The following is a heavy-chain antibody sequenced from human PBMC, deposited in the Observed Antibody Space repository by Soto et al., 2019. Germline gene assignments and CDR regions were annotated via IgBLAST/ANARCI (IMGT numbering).Heavy chain of an antibody. D-gene: IGHD3-16*01. V-gene: IGHV3-23*01. CDR2: ISATGGNI. J-gene: IGHJ2*01. Sequence: EVQLLESGGGLVRPGGSLRLSCVASGFTFSDYAMTWVRQAPGKGLEWVATISATGGNIEYTDSLKGRFTISRDNSKHTLYLQLNGLTSDDTAVHYCAKVAGGLGYFDLWGRGTLVTVSS. CDR1: GFTFSDYA. CDR3: AKVAGGLGYFDL.